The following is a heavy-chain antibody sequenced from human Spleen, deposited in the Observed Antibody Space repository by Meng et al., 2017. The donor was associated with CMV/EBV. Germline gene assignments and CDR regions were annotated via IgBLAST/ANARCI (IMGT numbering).Heavy chain of an antibody. Sequence: GGSLRLSCAVSGFTFSSYWIHWVRQAPGKGLVWVSRINSDGSRTTYADSVKGRFTISRDNAMNTLYLQMNSLRAEDTAVYYCAREGPYSNNFDYWGQGTLVTVSS. CDR1: GFTFSSYW. CDR2: INSDGSRT. V-gene: IGHV3-74*01. J-gene: IGHJ4*02. CDR3: AREGPYSNNFDY. D-gene: IGHD4-11*01.